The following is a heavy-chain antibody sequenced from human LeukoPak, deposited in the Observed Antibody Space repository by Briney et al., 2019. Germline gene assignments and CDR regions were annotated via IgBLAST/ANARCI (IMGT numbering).Heavy chain of an antibody. J-gene: IGHJ3*02. CDR1: GGSISSSSYY. V-gene: IGHV4-39*07. Sequence: PSETLSLTCTVSGGSISSSSYYWGWIRQPPGKGLEWIGSIYYSGSTYYNPSLKSRVTISVDTSKNQFSLKLSSVTAADTAVYYCARVEDYYDSSGYYYVHAFDIWGQGTMVTVSS. CDR3: ARVEDYYDSSGYYYVHAFDI. D-gene: IGHD3-22*01. CDR2: IYYSGST.